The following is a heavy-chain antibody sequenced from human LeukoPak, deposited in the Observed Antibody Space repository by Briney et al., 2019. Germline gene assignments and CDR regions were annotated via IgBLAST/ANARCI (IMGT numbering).Heavy chain of an antibody. V-gene: IGHV4-34*01. CDR1: GGSFSGYY. CDR3: ARTVAGTSKPYYFDY. Sequence: SETLSLTCAVYGGSFSGYYWSWIRQPPGKGLEWIGEINHSGSTNYNPSLKSRVTISVDTSKNQFSLELSSVTAPDTAVYYCARTVAGTSKPYYFDYWGQGTLVTVSS. CDR2: INHSGST. J-gene: IGHJ4*02. D-gene: IGHD6-19*01.